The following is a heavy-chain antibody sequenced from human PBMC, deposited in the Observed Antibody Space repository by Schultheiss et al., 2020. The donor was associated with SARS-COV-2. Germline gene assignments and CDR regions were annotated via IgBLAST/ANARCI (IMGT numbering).Heavy chain of an antibody. D-gene: IGHD2-21*01. CDR2: ISSNGGST. CDR1: GFTFRSYA. Sequence: GGSLRLSCSASGFTFRSYAMYCVRQAPGKGLECVSGISSNGGSTYYADSVKSRFTISRDNSKNTLYLQMNSLRAEDTAVYYCASLGGDKDLWGRGTLVTVAS. J-gene: IGHJ2*01. V-gene: IGHV3-64*04. CDR3: ASLGGDKDL.